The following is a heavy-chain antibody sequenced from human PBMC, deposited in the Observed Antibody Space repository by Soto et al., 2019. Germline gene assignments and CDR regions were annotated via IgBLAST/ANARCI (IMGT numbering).Heavy chain of an antibody. D-gene: IGHD2-2*01. Sequence: SETLSLTCTVSGGSISSGGYYWSWIRQHPGKGLEWIGYIYYSGSTYYNPSLKSRVTISVDTSKNQFSLKLSSATAADTAVYYCARERYCSSTSCTLGYYYYGMDVWGQGTTVTVSS. CDR1: GGSISSGGYY. J-gene: IGHJ6*02. V-gene: IGHV4-31*03. CDR2: IYYSGST. CDR3: ARERYCSSTSCTLGYYYYGMDV.